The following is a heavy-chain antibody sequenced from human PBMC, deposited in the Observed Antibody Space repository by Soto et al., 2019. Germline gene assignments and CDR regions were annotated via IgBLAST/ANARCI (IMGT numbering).Heavy chain of an antibody. CDR2: INHSGST. J-gene: IGHJ4*02. CDR1: GGSFSGYY. CDR3: ARGSGAAKFDY. V-gene: IGHV4-34*01. D-gene: IGHD2-15*01. Sequence: QVQLQQWGAGLLKPSETLSLTCAVYGGSFSGYYWSWIRQPPGKGLEWIGEINHSGSTNYNPSLKSRGTRSEXTSKNQFSLKLSSVTAADTAVYYCARGSGAAKFDYWGQGTLVTVSS.